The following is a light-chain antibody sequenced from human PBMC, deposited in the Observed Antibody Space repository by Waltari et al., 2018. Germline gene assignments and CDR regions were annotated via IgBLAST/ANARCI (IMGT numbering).Light chain of an antibody. Sequence: EIVFTQSPATLSLSPGERATLSCRASQSGGYLAWYQQKPGQAPRLLIYDASNRATGIPARFGGSGSGTDFTLTISSLEPEDFAVYYCQQRSNWPITFGQGTRLEIK. CDR3: QQRSNWPIT. J-gene: IGKJ5*01. V-gene: IGKV3-11*01. CDR1: QSGGY. CDR2: DAS.